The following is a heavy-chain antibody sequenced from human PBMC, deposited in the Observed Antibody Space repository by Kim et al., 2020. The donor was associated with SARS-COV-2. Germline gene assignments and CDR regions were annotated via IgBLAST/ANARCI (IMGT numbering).Heavy chain of an antibody. CDR3: ARSYDILTGYYEEGDAFDI. J-gene: IGHJ3*02. V-gene: IGHV4-39*01. CDR2: IYYSGST. CDR1: GGSISSSSYY. D-gene: IGHD3-9*01. Sequence: SETLSLTCTVSGGSISSSSYYWGWIRQPPGKGLEWIGSIYYSGSTYYNPSLKSRVTISVDTSKNQFSLKLSSVTAADTAVYYCARSYDILTGYYEEGDAFDIWGQGTMVTVSS.